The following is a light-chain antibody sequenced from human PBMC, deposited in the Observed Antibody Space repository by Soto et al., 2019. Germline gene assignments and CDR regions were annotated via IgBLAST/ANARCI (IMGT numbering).Light chain of an antibody. CDR3: LQDNKYPRT. CDR2: AAS. V-gene: IGKV1-6*01. CDR1: QDIRNE. Sequence: AIQMTQSPSSLSAFVGDRVTITCRASQDIRNELGWYQQRPGKAPKLLIYAASTLESGVPLRFSARGSGTDFTLSISSLRPEDVATYYCLQDNKYPRTFGQGTKVEI. J-gene: IGKJ1*01.